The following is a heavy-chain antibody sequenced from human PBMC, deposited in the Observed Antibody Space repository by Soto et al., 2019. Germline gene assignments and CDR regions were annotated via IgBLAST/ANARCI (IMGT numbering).Heavy chain of an antibody. CDR2: VHKTGTT. Sequence: QLQLQESGPGLVKPSETLSLTCTVSGGSVTSSGNYWGWVRQPPGKGLEWIGSVHKTGTTYYNPSRRSRVTISVDTSKSQFSLELTSVTAADTSVYYCTRGLTSPSAAGIWGQGTLVTVSS. CDR1: GGSVTSSGNY. V-gene: IGHV4-39*01. J-gene: IGHJ1*01. CDR3: TRGLTSPSAAGI.